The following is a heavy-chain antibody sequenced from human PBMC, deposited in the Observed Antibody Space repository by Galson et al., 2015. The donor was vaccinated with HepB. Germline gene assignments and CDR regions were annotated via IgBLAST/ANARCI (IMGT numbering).Heavy chain of an antibody. J-gene: IGHJ4*02. D-gene: IGHD4-17*01. CDR3: ANNYGDYVFALDY. CDR2: ISGSGGST. CDR1: GFTFSSYA. Sequence: SLRLSCAASGFTFSSYAMSWVRQAPGKGLEWVSAISGSGGSTYYADSVKGRFTISRDSSKNTLYLQMNSLRAEDTAVYYCANNYGDYVFALDYWGQGTLVTVSS. V-gene: IGHV3-23*01.